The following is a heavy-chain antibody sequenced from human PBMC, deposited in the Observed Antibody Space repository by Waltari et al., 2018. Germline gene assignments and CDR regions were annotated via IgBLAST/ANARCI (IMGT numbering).Heavy chain of an antibody. CDR1: GITVGSNH. Sequence: EVQLVESGGGLIQPGGSLTLSCAASGITVGSNHMSWVRQAPGKELEWVSVIVTGGETYYPAAVKGRFTISRDNSKNTLYLQMNNLRADDTAVYYCATKDYSTRYGIWGQGTMVTVSS. CDR2: IVTGGET. D-gene: IGHD4-4*01. CDR3: ATKDYSTRYGI. V-gene: IGHV3-53*01. J-gene: IGHJ3*01.